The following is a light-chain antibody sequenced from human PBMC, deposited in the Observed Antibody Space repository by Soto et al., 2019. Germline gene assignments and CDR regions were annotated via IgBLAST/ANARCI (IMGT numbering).Light chain of an antibody. CDR3: QSYDSSLSAYV. CDR1: SSNIGAGYD. Sequence: QSALTQPPSVSGAPGQRVTISCTGSSSNIGAGYDVHWYQQLPGTAPKFLIYGNSYRPSGVPERFSGSKSGTSASLAITGLQAEDEADYYCQSYDSSLSAYVFGPGTKLTVL. V-gene: IGLV1-40*01. CDR2: GNS. J-gene: IGLJ1*01.